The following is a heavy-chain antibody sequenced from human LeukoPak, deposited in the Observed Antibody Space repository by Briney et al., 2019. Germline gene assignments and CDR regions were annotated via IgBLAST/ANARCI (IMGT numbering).Heavy chain of an antibody. CDR2: IDHSGST. V-gene: IGHV4-34*01. CDR1: VGSFSGYY. Sequence: SETLSLTCAVYVGSFSGYYWSWIRQPPGKGLEWIGEIDHSGSTNYNPSLKSRVTMSVDTSKNQFSLKLSSVTAADTAVYYCVRQREGYFDLWGRGTRVTVSS. J-gene: IGHJ2*01. CDR3: VRQREGYFDL.